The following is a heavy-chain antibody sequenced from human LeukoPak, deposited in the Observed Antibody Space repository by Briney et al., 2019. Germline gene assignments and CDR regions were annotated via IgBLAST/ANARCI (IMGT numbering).Heavy chain of an antibody. V-gene: IGHV4-34*01. CDR1: GGSFSGYY. J-gene: IGHJ4*02. CDR2: INHSGRT. Sequence: PSETLSLTCAIYGGSFSGYYWNWIRQPPGKGLEWIGEINHSGRTNYNPSLKSRVTISVDTSKKQFSLKLSSVTAADTAVYYCARGVDYYGVWGQGTLVTVSS. CDR3: ARGVDYYGV. D-gene: IGHD3-10*01.